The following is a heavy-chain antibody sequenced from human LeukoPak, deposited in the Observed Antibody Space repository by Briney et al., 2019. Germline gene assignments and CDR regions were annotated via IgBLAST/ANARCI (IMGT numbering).Heavy chain of an antibody. CDR3: ARDRGIAAHYGMDV. Sequence: PGGSLRLSCAASGFTVSNTYMSWVRQAPGKGLEWVSVISSGGGTYFADSVKGRFTISRDNSKNTVFLQMNNLRADDTAMYYCARDRGIAAHYGMDVWGQGTTVTVSS. J-gene: IGHJ6*02. CDR1: GFTVSNTY. V-gene: IGHV3-53*01. CDR2: ISSGGGT. D-gene: IGHD6-6*01.